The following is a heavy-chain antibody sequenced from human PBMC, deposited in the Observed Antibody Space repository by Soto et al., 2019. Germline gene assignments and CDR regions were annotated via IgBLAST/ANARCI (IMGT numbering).Heavy chain of an antibody. D-gene: IGHD3-9*01. Sequence: QVQLVESGGGVVQPGRSLRLSCAASGFTFSSYAMHWVRQAPGKGLEWVAVISYDGSNKYYADSVKGRFTISRDNSKNTLYLQMNSLRAEDTAVYYCARDHILTGYEYYYYGMVVWGQGTTVTVSS. CDR2: ISYDGSNK. J-gene: IGHJ6*02. CDR1: GFTFSSYA. V-gene: IGHV3-30-3*01. CDR3: ARDHILTGYEYYYYGMVV.